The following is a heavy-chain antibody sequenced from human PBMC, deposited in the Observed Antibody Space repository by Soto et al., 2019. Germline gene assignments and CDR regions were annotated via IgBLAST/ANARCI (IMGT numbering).Heavy chain of an antibody. CDR1: RFTFSSYS. V-gene: IGHV3-23*01. Sequence: EVQLLESGGGLVQPGGSLRLSCAVSRFTFSSYSFSWVRQPPGKGLEWIARISVSGANTHYADSVKGRFTVSRDNSKNTLYLQMNNLRAEDKAVYYCAKFSRNIKNWFDPWGQGTLVTVSS. CDR2: ISVSGANT. J-gene: IGHJ5*02. CDR3: AKFSRNIKNWFDP.